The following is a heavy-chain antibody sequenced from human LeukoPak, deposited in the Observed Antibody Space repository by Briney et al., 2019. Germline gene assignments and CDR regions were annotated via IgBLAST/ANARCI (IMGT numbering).Heavy chain of an antibody. V-gene: IGHV3-48*03. CDR1: GFSFSSYD. D-gene: IGHD1-14*01. CDR3: SAGPHFDY. Sequence: GGSLRPSCAASGFSFSSYDMNWVRQAPGKGLEWIAFISSTANIKYHADSVKGRFTISRDNTKNSLYLQMNSLRDEDTAVYYCSAGPHFDYWGQGTLVTVSS. J-gene: IGHJ4*02. CDR2: ISSTANIK.